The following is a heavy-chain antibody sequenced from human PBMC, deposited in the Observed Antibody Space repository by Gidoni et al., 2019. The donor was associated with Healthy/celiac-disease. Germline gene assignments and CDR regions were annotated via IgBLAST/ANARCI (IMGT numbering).Heavy chain of an antibody. D-gene: IGHD4-17*01. CDR2: INHSGST. Sequence: QVQLQQWGAGLLKPSETLSLTCAVYGGSFSGYYWSWIRQPPGKGLEWIGEINHSGSTNYNPSLKSRVTISVDTSKNQFSLKLSSVTAADTAVYYCARRDYGGNVDYWGQGTLVTVSS. V-gene: IGHV4-34*01. J-gene: IGHJ4*02. CDR1: GGSFSGYY. CDR3: ARRDYGGNVDY.